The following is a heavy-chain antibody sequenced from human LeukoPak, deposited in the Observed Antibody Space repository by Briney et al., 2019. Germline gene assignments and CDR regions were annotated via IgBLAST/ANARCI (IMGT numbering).Heavy chain of an antibody. D-gene: IGHD3-10*01. CDR3: ARVIYGSGSDWFDP. J-gene: IGHJ5*02. Sequence: PSETLSLTCTVSGGSISSSSYYWGWIRQPPGKGLEWIGSIYYSGSTYYNPSLKSRVTISVDTSKNQFSLKLSSVTAADTAVYYCARVIYGSGSDWFDPWGQGTLVTVSS. V-gene: IGHV4-39*01. CDR1: GGSISSSSYY. CDR2: IYYSGST.